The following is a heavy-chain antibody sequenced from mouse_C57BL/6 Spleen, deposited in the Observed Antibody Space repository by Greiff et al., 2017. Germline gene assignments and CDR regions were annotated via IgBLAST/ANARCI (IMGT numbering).Heavy chain of an antibody. CDR2: IYPGDGDT. V-gene: IGHV1-82*01. D-gene: IGHD2-2*01. Sequence: QVQLQQSGPELVKPGASVKISCKASGYAFSSSWMNWVKQRPGKGLEWIGRIYPGDGDTNYNGKFKGKATLTADKSSSTAYMQRSSLTSEDSAVYFCAGPGYDEGADYWGQGTTLTVSS. CDR1: GYAFSSSW. CDR3: AGPGYDEGADY. J-gene: IGHJ2*01.